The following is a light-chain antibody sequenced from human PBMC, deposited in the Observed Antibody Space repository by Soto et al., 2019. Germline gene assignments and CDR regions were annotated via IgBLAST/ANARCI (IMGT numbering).Light chain of an antibody. J-gene: IGKJ4*01. CDR1: QSVSSSY. CDR3: QQRSNWPSLT. V-gene: IGKV3D-20*02. CDR2: GAS. Sequence: EIVLTQSPGTLSLSPGERATLSCRASQSVSSSYLAWYQQKPGQAPRLLIYGASSRATGIPDRFSGSGSETDLTLTISSLEPEDSAVYYCQQRSNWPSLTFGGGTKVDIK.